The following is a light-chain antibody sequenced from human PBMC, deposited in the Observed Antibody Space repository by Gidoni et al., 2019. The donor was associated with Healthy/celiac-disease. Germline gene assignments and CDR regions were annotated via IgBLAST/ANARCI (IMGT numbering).Light chain of an antibody. Sequence: EIVMTQSPATLSVSPGERATLSCRASHSVSSNLPWYQQKPGQAPRLLIYGASTRATGIPARFSVSGSGTEFTLTISSLKSEDFAVYYCQRYNNWPPLTFGGGTKVEIK. V-gene: IGKV3-15*01. J-gene: IGKJ4*01. CDR2: GAS. CDR3: QRYNNWPPLT. CDR1: HSVSSN.